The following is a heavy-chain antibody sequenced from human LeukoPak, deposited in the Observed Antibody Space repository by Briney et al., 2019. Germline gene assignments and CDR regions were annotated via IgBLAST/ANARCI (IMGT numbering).Heavy chain of an antibody. V-gene: IGHV3-66*02. D-gene: IGHD3-10*01. Sequence: PGGSLRLSCAASGFTVSSNYMSWVRQAPWKGLEWVSVIYSGGSTYYADPVKGRFTIFRDNSKNTLYLQMNSLRAEDTAVYYCARVIMVRGVISHFDYWGQGTLVTVSS. J-gene: IGHJ4*02. CDR1: GFTVSSNY. CDR2: IYSGGST. CDR3: ARVIMVRGVISHFDY.